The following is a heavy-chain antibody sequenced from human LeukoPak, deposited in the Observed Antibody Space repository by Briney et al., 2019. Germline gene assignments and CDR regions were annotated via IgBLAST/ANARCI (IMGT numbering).Heavy chain of an antibody. CDR3: ARSAEHCNNGVCFTDYYMDV. V-gene: IGHV1-2*06. CDR2: INPNSGDT. J-gene: IGHJ6*03. CDR1: GYTFSGSY. D-gene: IGHD2-8*01. Sequence: AVTVSCTASGYTFSGSYFHWVRQAHAQGLEWMGRINPNSGDTNYAQNLQGRVTMTRDTSITTAYMDLSSLTSADTAVYFCARSAEHCNNGVCFTDYYMDVWGKGTTVTVSS.